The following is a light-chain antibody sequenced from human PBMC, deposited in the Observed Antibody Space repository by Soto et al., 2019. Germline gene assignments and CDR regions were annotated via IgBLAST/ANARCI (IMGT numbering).Light chain of an antibody. V-gene: IGKV3-20*01. Sequence: VLTRSPGTLSLSPGERATLSCRASQSVSSKLAWYQQRRGQAPRLLIYGASSRATGIPDRFSGRGSGTDFTLTISRLEPEDFAVYYCQQYGGSPYTFGLGTKV. CDR1: QSVSSK. CDR3: QQYGGSPYT. CDR2: GAS. J-gene: IGKJ2*01.